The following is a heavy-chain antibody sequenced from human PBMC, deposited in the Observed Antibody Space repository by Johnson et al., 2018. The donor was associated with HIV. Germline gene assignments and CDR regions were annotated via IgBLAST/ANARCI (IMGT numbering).Heavy chain of an antibody. Sequence: VLLVESGGGLVQPGGSLRLACAASGFTVSSYDMHWVRQVTGKGLEWVSAIGTAGDTYYPGSVKGRFTISRENAKNSLYLQMNSLRAGDTAVYYCTRVARGDSSGHDAFDIWGQGTMVTVSS. J-gene: IGHJ3*02. CDR3: TRVARGDSSGHDAFDI. V-gene: IGHV3-13*01. CDR2: IGTAGDT. CDR1: GFTVSSYD. D-gene: IGHD3-22*01.